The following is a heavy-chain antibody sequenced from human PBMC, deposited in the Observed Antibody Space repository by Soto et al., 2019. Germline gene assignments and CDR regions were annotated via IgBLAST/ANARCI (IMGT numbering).Heavy chain of an antibody. CDR3: ARDALTRDSI. V-gene: IGHV4-31*03. Sequence: QVQLQESGPGLVKPSQTLSLTCTVSGGSISSGGYYWSWIRQHPGKGLEWIGYITYSGSTYYNPSLESRVTIPVDTSTNQFPLTLSPVTAADTAVYYCARDALTRDSIWGQGTLVTVAS. J-gene: IGHJ4*02. CDR1: GGSISSGGYY. D-gene: IGHD3-22*01. CDR2: ITYSGST.